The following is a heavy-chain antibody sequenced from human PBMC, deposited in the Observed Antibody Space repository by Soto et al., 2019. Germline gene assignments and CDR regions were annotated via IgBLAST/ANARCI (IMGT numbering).Heavy chain of an antibody. CDR3: GRDLPAANF. V-gene: IGHV1-46*01. Sequence: ASVKVSCKASGYTFTSSYVHWVRQATGQGLEWVAIINPNGGSTNYAQEFQGRVTVTRDTSTSTVFMELSSLHSDDTAVYYSGRDLPAANFWGQGTLDTVSP. CDR1: GYTFTSSY. J-gene: IGHJ4*02. D-gene: IGHD2-2*01. CDR2: INPNGGST.